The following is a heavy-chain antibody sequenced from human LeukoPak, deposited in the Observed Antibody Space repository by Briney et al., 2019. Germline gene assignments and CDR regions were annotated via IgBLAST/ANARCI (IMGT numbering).Heavy chain of an antibody. V-gene: IGHV1-69*06. CDR3: ARDLGYCSGGSCKEGVDY. D-gene: IGHD2-15*01. CDR2: IIPIFGTA. J-gene: IGHJ4*02. CDR1: GGTFSSYA. Sequence: SVKVSCKASGGTFSSYAISWVRQAPGQGLEWMGGIIPIFGTANYAQKFQGRVTITADKSTSTAYMELSSLRSEDTAVYYCARDLGYCSGGSCKEGVDYWGQGTLVTVSS.